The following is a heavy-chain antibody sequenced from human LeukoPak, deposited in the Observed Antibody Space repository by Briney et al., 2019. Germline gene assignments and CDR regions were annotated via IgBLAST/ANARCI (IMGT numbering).Heavy chain of an antibody. CDR3: AKDLHYYDSSGYDY. V-gene: IGHV3-23*01. Sequence: GGSLRLSCAASGFTFSSYAMSWVRQAPGKGLEWVSAISGSGGSTYYADSVKGRFTISRDNSKNTLYLQMNSLRAEDTAVYYCAKDLHYYDSSGYDYWGQGTLVTVSS. CDR1: GFTFSSYA. CDR2: ISGSGGST. D-gene: IGHD3-22*01. J-gene: IGHJ4*02.